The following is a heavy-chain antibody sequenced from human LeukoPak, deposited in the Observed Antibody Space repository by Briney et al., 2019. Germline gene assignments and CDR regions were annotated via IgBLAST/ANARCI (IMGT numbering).Heavy chain of an antibody. D-gene: IGHD2-8*01. CDR2: ISSSSSYI. V-gene: IGHV3-21*04. CDR1: GFTFSSYS. CDR3: AKDRDPYIGYCTNGVCYTTGDY. J-gene: IGHJ4*02. Sequence: GGSLRLSCAASGFTFSSYSMNWVRQAPGKGLEWVSSISSSSSYIYYADSVKGRFTISRDNSKNTLYLQMNSLRAEDTAVYYCAKDRDPYIGYCTNGVCYTTGDYWGQGTLVTVSS.